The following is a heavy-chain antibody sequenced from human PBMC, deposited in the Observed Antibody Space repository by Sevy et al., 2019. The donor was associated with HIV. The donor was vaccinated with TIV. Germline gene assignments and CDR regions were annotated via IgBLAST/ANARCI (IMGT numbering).Heavy chain of an antibody. CDR3: ANFGRLLIINGDAFDV. Sequence: SETLSLTCTVSGYSISSGYLWGWIRQPPGKGLEWIGSVDHTRNTYYNPSLKSRVTTSVDTSKNQFSLRLSSVTAADTAVYYCANFGRLLIINGDAFDVSGQGTMVTVSS. CDR1: GYSISSGYL. V-gene: IGHV4-38-2*02. J-gene: IGHJ3*01. D-gene: IGHD3-9*01. CDR2: VDHTRNT.